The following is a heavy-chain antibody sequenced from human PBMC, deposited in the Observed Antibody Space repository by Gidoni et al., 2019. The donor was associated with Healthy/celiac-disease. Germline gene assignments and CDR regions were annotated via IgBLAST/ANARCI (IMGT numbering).Heavy chain of an antibody. D-gene: IGHD3-22*01. J-gene: IGHJ3*02. Sequence: PGLVKPSETLSLTCTVSGGSISSSSYYWGWIRQPPGKGLEWIGSIYYSGSTYYNPSLKSRVTISVDTSKNQFSLKLSAVTAADTAVYYCAPQRYYYDSSGPGAFDIWGQGTMVTVSS. CDR2: IYYSGST. CDR3: APQRYYYDSSGPGAFDI. CDR1: GGSISSSSYY. V-gene: IGHV4-39*01.